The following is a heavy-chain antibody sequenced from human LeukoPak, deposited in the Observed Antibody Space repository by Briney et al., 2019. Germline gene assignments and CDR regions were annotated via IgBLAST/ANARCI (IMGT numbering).Heavy chain of an antibody. CDR2: TSPIFGRA. J-gene: IGHJ4*02. Sequence: LVKVSCKASGRTFSRYAVSLVRQSPGQGLKSIARTSPIFGRAHYAQKFQGRVRMTADESTRTAFMELSSLRSEVTAVYYCARGWGEGLTVPRPFVYWGQGTLVTVSS. CDR3: ARGWGEGLTVPRPFVY. CDR1: GRTFSRYA. D-gene: IGHD3-16*01. V-gene: IGHV1-69*01.